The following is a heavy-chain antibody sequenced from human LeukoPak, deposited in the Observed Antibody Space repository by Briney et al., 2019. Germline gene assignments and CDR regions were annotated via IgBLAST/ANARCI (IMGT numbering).Heavy chain of an antibody. Sequence: ASVKVSCKASGYTFTSYGISWVRQAPGQGLEWMGWISAYNGNTNYAQTLQGRVTMTTDTYTSTAYMELRSLRSDDTAVYYCARDRATMVRGVIKHRYFDYWGQGTLVTVSS. J-gene: IGHJ4*02. CDR2: ISAYNGNT. CDR3: ARDRATMVRGVIKHRYFDY. D-gene: IGHD3-10*01. V-gene: IGHV1-18*01. CDR1: GYTFTSYG.